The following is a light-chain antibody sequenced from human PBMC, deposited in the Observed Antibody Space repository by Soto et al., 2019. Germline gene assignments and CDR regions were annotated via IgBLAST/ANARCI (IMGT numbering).Light chain of an antibody. J-gene: IGKJ2*01. V-gene: IGKV3-15*01. CDR1: QSVSSN. CDR2: GAS. Sequence: EIVMTQSPATLSVSPGERATLSCRASQSVSSNLAWYQQKPGQDPRLIIYGASTRATGIPARFSGSGSGTECTHTISSLQSADFAVYYCQQYNNWPPYTFGQGTKLEIK. CDR3: QQYNNWPPYT.